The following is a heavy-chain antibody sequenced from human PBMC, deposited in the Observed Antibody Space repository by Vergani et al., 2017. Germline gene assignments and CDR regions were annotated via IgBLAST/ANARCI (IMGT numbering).Heavy chain of an antibody. J-gene: IGHJ3*02. CDR3: ARSRAGRRVGAFDI. Sequence: QVQLQESGPGLVKPSETLSLTCAVSGYSISSGYYWGWIRQPPGKGLEWIGSIYHSGSTYYNPSLKSRVTISVDTSKNQFSLKLSSVTAADTAVYYCARSRAGRRVGAFDIWGQGTMVTVSS. V-gene: IGHV4-38-2*01. CDR1: GYSISSGYY. CDR2: IYHSGST. D-gene: IGHD3-10*01.